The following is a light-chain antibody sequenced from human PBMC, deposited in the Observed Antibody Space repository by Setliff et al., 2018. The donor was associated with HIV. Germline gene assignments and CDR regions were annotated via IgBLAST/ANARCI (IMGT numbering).Light chain of an antibody. CDR3: CSYAGIGPV. CDR1: SSDVGGYNY. CDR2: DVK. J-gene: IGLJ1*01. Sequence: QSVLTQPASVSGSPGQSITLSCTGTSSDVGGYNYVSWYQQHPDKAPKLMIYDVKNRPSGVSDRFSGSKSGNTASLTISGLQAEDEADYYCCSYAGIGPVFGAGTKVTVL. V-gene: IGLV2-23*02.